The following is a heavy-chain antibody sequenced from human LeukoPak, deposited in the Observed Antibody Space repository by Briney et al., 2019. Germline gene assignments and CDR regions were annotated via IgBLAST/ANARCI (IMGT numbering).Heavy chain of an antibody. V-gene: IGHV4-39*02. J-gene: IGHJ4*02. CDR1: GGSISSSSYY. CDR2: IYYSGST. D-gene: IGHD3-10*01. CDR3: ARDFGAGYYYGSGGYYPY. Sequence: PSETLSLTCTVSGGSISSSSYYWGWIRQPPGKGLEWIGSIYYSGSTYYNPSLKSRVTISVDTSKNQFSLKLSSVTAADTAVYYCARDFGAGYYYGSGGYYPYWGQETLVTVSS.